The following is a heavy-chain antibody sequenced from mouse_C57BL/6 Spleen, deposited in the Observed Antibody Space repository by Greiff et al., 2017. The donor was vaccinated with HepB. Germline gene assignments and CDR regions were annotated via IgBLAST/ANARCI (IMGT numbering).Heavy chain of an antibody. D-gene: IGHD3-2*02. CDR2: IYPRSGNT. CDR3: ARSAQPYAMDY. V-gene: IGHV1-81*01. Sequence: VQLQESGAELARPGASVKLSCKASGYTFTSYGISWVKQRTGQGLEWIGEIYPRSGNTYYNEKFKGKATLTADKSSSTAYMELRSLTSEDSAVYFCARSAQPYAMDYWGQGTSVTVSS. CDR1: GYTFTSYG. J-gene: IGHJ4*01.